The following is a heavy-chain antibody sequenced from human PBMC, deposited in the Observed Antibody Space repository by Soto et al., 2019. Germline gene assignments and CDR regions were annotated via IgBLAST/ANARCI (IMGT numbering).Heavy chain of an antibody. CDR2: ISYDGSNK. V-gene: IGHV3-30*10. Sequence: QVQLVESGGGVVQPGRSLRLSCAASGFTFRSYAMHWVRQAPGKGLEWVAVISYDGSNKYYTDSVKGRFTISRDNAKNTLYLQMNSLRPEDTAVFYCARDLGSMQHRGMGYWGQGIMVTVSS. CDR3: ARDLGSMQHRGMGY. D-gene: IGHD3-10*01. CDR1: GFTFRSYA. J-gene: IGHJ4*02.